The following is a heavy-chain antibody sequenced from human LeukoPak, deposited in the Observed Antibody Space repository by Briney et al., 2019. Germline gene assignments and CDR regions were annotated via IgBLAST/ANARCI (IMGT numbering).Heavy chain of an antibody. Sequence: GGSLRLSCAASGFTFSSYGMHWVRQAPGKGLEWVAFIRYDGSNKYYADSVKGRFTISRDNSKNTLYLQMNSLRAEDTAVYYCARDVIARNYYYYMDVWGKGTTVTVSS. V-gene: IGHV3-30*02. J-gene: IGHJ6*03. CDR1: GFTFSSYG. CDR3: ARDVIARNYYYYMDV. CDR2: IRYDGSNK. D-gene: IGHD2-15*01.